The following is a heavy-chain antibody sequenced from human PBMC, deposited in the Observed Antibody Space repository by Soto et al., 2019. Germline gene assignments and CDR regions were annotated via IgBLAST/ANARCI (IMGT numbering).Heavy chain of an antibody. CDR3: ARGQWLVRLTDY. J-gene: IGHJ4*02. D-gene: IGHD6-19*01. Sequence: QVQLVQSGAEVKKPGSSVKVSCKASGGTFSSYTISWVRQAPGQGLEWMGRIIPILGIANYAQKFQGRVTITADKSTSTAYMELSRLRSEDTAVYYCARGQWLVRLTDYWGQGTLVTVSS. CDR1: GGTFSSYT. CDR2: IIPILGIA. V-gene: IGHV1-69*02.